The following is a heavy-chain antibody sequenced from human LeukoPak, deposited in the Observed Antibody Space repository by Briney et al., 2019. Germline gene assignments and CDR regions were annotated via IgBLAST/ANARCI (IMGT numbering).Heavy chain of an antibody. V-gene: IGHV3-30*02. J-gene: IGHJ6*03. CDR3: AKEFNHFNYYHYYMDV. CDR2: IRYDGSSA. Sequence: QSGGSLRLSCAASGFTFSNYAMHWVRQAPGKGLEWVAYIRYDGSSAYYAESVEGRFTISRDNSKNTLNLQMSSLRAEDTAVYYCAKEFNHFNYYHYYMDVWGKGTTVIISS. CDR1: GFTFSNYA.